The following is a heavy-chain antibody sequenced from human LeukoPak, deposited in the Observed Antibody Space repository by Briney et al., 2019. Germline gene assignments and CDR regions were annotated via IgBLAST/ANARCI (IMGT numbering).Heavy chain of an antibody. D-gene: IGHD1-7*01. V-gene: IGHV3-30-3*01. CDR2: ISFDGSDE. J-gene: IGHJ4*02. CDR3: ARDDIQGNSNTHDY. CDR1: GFTFSSYA. Sequence: GGSLRLSCAASGFTFSSYAMHWVRQAPGKGLEWVAVISFDGSDEYYAGSVKGRFTISRDNSKNTLYLQMNSLRPEDAAVYYCARDDIQGNSNTHDYWGQGTLVTVSS.